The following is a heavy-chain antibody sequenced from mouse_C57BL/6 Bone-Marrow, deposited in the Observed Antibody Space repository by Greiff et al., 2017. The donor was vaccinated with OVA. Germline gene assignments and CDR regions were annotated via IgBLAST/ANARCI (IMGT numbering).Heavy chain of an antibody. V-gene: IGHV1-54*01. D-gene: IGHD2-3*01. CDR2: INPGSGGT. Sequence: QVQLQQSGAELVRPGTSVKVSCKASGYAFTNYLIEWVKQRPGQGLEWIGVINPGSGGTNYNEKFKGKATLTADKSSSTAYMQLSSLTSEDSAVYFCARDYDGHYEDYAMDYWGQGTSVTVSS. J-gene: IGHJ4*01. CDR1: GYAFTNYL. CDR3: ARDYDGHYEDYAMDY.